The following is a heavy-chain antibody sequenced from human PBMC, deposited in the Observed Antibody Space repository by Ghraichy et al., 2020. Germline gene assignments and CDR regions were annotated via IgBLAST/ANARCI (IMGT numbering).Heavy chain of an antibody. CDR1: GFTFSSYA. CDR3: ARGLYDSSGHDAFHI. Sequence: GESLNISCAASGFTFSSYAMSWVRQAPGKGLQWVSITSGSGGSTYYADSVKGRFTISRDNSKNTLYLQMNSLRAEDTAVYYCARGLYDSSGHDAFHIWGQGTMVTVSS. CDR2: TSGSGGST. V-gene: IGHV3-23*01. J-gene: IGHJ3*02. D-gene: IGHD3-22*01.